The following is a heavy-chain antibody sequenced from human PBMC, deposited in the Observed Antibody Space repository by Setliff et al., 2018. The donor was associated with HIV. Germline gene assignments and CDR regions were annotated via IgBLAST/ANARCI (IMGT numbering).Heavy chain of an antibody. CDR3: ARHVILWFGDHVSAFDI. CDR1: GFTFSSYW. J-gene: IGHJ3*02. CDR2: IKQDGSEK. D-gene: IGHD3-10*01. V-gene: IGHV3-7*01. Sequence: GASVKVSCAASGFTFSSYWMSWVRQAPGKGLEWVANIKQDGSEKYYVDSVKGRFTISRDNAKNSLYLQMNSLRAEDTAVYYCARHVILWFGDHVSAFDIWGQGTMVTVSS.